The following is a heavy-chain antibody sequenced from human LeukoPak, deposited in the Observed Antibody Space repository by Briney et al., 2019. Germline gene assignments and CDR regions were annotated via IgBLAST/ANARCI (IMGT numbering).Heavy chain of an antibody. V-gene: IGHV3-74*01. J-gene: IGHJ1*01. CDR1: GFAFGSYW. D-gene: IGHD3-22*01. Sequence: VGSLRLSCAASGFAFGSYWMHWVRQAPGKGLEWISRMNNDGTDISYADSVKGRFTISRDNAKNTLYLQMNSLRAEDTAVYYCARVGYYDSSGYYAYLQHWGQGTLVTVSS. CDR2: MNNDGTDI. CDR3: ARVGYYDSSGYYAYLQH.